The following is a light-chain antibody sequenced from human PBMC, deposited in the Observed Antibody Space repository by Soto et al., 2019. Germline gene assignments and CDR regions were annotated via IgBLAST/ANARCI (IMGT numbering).Light chain of an antibody. CDR3: TSYTNSKAYIL. CDR1: RTDIGGYNY. CDR2: EVT. Sequence: QSVLTQPASVSGSLGQSITISCTGTRTDIGGYNYVSWYQQYPGKAPKLVICEVTSRPSGISDRFSGFKSGNTASLTISGLQAEDEADYFCTSYTNSKAYILFGGGTQLTVL. J-gene: IGLJ2*01. V-gene: IGLV2-14*01.